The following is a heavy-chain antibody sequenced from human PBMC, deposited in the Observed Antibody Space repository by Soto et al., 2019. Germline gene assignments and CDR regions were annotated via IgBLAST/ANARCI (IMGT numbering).Heavy chain of an antibody. CDR3: ARGLSYCNERATDAFYT. CDR2: IGTAGDT. Sequence: GVSLRLSCAASGFTFSSYDIHWVRQATGKGLEWVSAIGTAGDTYYPGSVKCRFTISRENAKNSLYLQMNSLRAGDTAVYYCARGLSYCNERATDAFYTWSQGTMLPVSS. CDR1: GFTFSSYD. V-gene: IGHV3-13*01. J-gene: IGHJ3*02. D-gene: IGHD2-15*01.